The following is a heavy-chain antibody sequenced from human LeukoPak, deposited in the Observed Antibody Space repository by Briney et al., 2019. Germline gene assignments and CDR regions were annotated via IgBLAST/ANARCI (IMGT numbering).Heavy chain of an antibody. Sequence: PSETLSLTCAVYGGSFSGYYWSWLRQPPGKGQEWIGEINHSGSTNYNPSLKSRVTISVDTSKNQFSLKLSSVTAADTAVYYCARILLGDYGDYRFRYYFDYWGQGTLVTVSS. CDR2: INHSGST. J-gene: IGHJ4*02. CDR3: ARILLGDYGDYRFRYYFDY. CDR1: GGSFSGYY. D-gene: IGHD4-17*01. V-gene: IGHV4-34*01.